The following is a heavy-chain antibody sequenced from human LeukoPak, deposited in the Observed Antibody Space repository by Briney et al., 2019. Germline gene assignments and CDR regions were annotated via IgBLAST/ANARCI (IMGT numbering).Heavy chain of an antibody. J-gene: IGHJ3*02. V-gene: IGHV1-2*02. Sequence: ASVKVSCKSSGYTFTDSYIHWVRQAPGQGLQWMGWVNPENGATSYAQKFQGRVTMTRDTSISTAYMELSRLRSDDTAVYYCARGRESGTDIWGQGTMVTVSS. CDR1: GYTFTDSY. D-gene: IGHD1-26*01. CDR2: VNPENGAT. CDR3: ARGRESGTDI.